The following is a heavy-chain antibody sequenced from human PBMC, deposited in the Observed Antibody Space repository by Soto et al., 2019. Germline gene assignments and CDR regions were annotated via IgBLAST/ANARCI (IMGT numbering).Heavy chain of an antibody. Sequence: QVQLVQSGAEVKKPGSSVKVSCKASGGTFSSYAIIWVRQAPGQGLEWVGGIIPIFRTANYAQKFQGRVTITADQFTSTAYMELSSLRSEDTAVYYCGREGIATIGAYGMDVWGQGTTVTVSS. V-gene: IGHV1-69*01. J-gene: IGHJ6*02. D-gene: IGHD6-13*01. CDR2: IIPIFRTA. CDR3: GREGIATIGAYGMDV. CDR1: GGTFSSYA.